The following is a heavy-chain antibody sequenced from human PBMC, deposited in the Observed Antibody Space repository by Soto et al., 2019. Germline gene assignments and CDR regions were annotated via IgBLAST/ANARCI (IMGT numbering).Heavy chain of an antibody. Sequence: CKGSGYSFTSYWISWVRQMPGKGLEWMGRIDPSDSYTNYSPSFQGHVTISADKSISTAYLQWSSLKASDTAMYYCARGEIAARPYYGMDVWGQGTTVTVSS. J-gene: IGHJ6*02. CDR3: ARGEIAARPYYGMDV. CDR1: GYSFTSYW. V-gene: IGHV5-10-1*01. CDR2: IDPSDSYT. D-gene: IGHD6-6*01.